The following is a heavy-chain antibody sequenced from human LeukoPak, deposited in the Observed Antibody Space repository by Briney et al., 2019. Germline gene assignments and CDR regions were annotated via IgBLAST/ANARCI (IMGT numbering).Heavy chain of an antibody. CDR2: ISYDGNNQ. CDR1: GFTFSTYA. J-gene: IGHJ4*02. D-gene: IGHD6-13*01. CDR3: ARDASSSWNGYYFDN. Sequence: QSGGSLRLSCAASGFTFSTYAVHWVRQAPDKGLEWVAIISYDGNNQYYVDSVRGRFTISRDNSKNTLYLQMNSLRPEDTAVYYCARDASSSWNGYYFDNWGQGTLVTVSS. V-gene: IGHV3-30-3*01.